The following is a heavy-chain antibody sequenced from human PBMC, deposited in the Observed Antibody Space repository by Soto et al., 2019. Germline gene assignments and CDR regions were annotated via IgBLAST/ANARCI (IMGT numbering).Heavy chain of an antibody. Sequence: QVTLKESGPPLVKPTQTLTLTCTFSGFSLSTTAVGVGWIRQPPGRALEWLAVIYWDDDKRYSPSLKSRLTITNDPSKNQVVLTMTNMDPVDTGTYYCAHIAYAWVLGGFDYWGQGTLVTVSS. V-gene: IGHV2-5*02. CDR1: GFSLSTTAVG. CDR3: AHIAYAWVLGGFDY. J-gene: IGHJ4*02. CDR2: IYWDDDK. D-gene: IGHD3-16*01.